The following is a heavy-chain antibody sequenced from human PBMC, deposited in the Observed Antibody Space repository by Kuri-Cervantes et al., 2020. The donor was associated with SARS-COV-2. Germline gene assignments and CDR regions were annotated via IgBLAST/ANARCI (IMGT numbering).Heavy chain of an antibody. CDR3: ARDVVHTYGWRAFDY. V-gene: IGHV4-61*02. CDR2: FYTTERI. J-gene: IGHJ4*02. CDR1: GASISNGSYY. D-gene: IGHD5-18*01. Sequence: SETLSLTCTVSGASISNGSYYWSWIRQPAGKGLEWIGRFYTTERINYNPSLKSRVTISVDTSKNLFSLRLTSVTAADTAVYYCARDVVHTYGWRAFDYWGQGSLVTVSS.